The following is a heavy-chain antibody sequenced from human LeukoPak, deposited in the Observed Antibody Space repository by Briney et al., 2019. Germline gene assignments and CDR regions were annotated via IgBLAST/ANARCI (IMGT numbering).Heavy chain of an antibody. Sequence: SGPALVKPTQTLTLTCTFSGFSLSTSGMCVSWIRQPPGKALEWLARIDWDDDKYYSTSLKTRLTISKDTSKNQVVLTMTNMDPVDTATYYCARILYSSSSGYYYMDVWCKGTTVTVSS. D-gene: IGHD6-13*01. J-gene: IGHJ6*03. CDR3: ARILYSSSSGYYYMDV. CDR2: IDWDDDK. V-gene: IGHV2-70*11. CDR1: GFSLSTSGMC.